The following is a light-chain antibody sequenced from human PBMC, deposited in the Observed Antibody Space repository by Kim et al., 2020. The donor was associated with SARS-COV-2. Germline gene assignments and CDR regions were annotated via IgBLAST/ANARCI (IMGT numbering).Light chain of an antibody. Sequence: DRLPFPCRASPSIDKLLAWYHHKPGKVPRILIYEVSTLERDLESGFTTRFSVSGSGTEFSLTISSLQADDFATYYCQQYNSYPWKLGQGTTVDIK. CDR2: EVS. CDR3: QQYNSYPWK. CDR1: PSIDKL. J-gene: IGKJ1*01. V-gene: IGKV1-5*01.